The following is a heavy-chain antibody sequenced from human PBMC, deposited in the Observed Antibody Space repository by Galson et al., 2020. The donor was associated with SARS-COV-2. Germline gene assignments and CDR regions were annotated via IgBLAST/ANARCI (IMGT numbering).Heavy chain of an antibody. CDR1: GGSFSDSN. J-gene: IGHJ6*03. V-gene: IGHV4-34*01. CDR3: ARAFEQQLIYSYYYYMDV. D-gene: IGHD6-13*01. CDR2: VNHSGST. Sequence: SETLSLTCAAYGGSFSDSNWSWIRQPPGKGLEWIGEVNHSGSTHYNPSLKSRVTISVDTSKKQFSLKVSSVTAADTAVYYCARAFEQQLIYSYYYYMDVWGNGTTVTVSS.